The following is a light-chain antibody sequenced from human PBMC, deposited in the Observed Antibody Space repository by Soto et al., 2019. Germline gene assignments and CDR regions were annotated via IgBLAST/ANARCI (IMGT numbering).Light chain of an antibody. CDR1: SGHSSYA. CDR2: LNSDGSR. J-gene: IGLJ2*01. CDR3: QTWGTGSVV. V-gene: IGLV4-69*01. Sequence: QLVLTQSPSASASLGASVKLTCTLSSGHSSYAIAWHQQQPEKGPRYLMNLNSDGSRSKGDGIPDRFSGSSSGAERYLTISSLQSEDEADYYCQTWGTGSVVFGGGTKLTVL.